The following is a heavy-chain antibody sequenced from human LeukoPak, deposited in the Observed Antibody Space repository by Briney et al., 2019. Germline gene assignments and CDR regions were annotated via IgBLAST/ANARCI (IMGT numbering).Heavy chain of an antibody. V-gene: IGHV3-73*01. D-gene: IGHD2-15*01. CDR3: TRSTAQAGGTYYAFDI. CDR1: GFTFSGSA. Sequence: GGSLRLSCAASGFTFSGSAMHWVRQASGKGLEWVGRIRSKANSYATANAASVKGRFTISRDDSKNTAYLQMNSLKTEDTAVYYCTRSTAQAGGTYYAFDIWGQGTMVTVSS. J-gene: IGHJ3*02. CDR2: IRSKANSYAT.